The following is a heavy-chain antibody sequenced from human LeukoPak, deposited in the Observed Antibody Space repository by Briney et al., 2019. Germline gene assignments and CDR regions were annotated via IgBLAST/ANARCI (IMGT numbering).Heavy chain of an antibody. J-gene: IGHJ4*02. D-gene: IGHD3-22*01. CDR3: AKRGVVIRVILVGFHKEAYYFDS. CDR2: ISDRGSRT. CDR1: GITLSNYG. Sequence: GSLRLSCAVSGITLSNYGMSWVRQAPGKGLEWVAGISDRGSRTNYADSVKGRFTISTDHPKNTLYLQMNSLRAEDTAVYFCAKRGVVIRVILVGFHKEAYYFDSWGQGALVTVSS. V-gene: IGHV3-23*01.